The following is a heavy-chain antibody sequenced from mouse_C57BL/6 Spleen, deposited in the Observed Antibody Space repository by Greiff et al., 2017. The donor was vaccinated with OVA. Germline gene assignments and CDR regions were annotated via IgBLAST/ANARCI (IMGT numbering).Heavy chain of an antibody. CDR1: GFTFSDYY. CDR2: INYDGSST. V-gene: IGHV5-16*01. Sequence: EVQLVESEGGLVQPGSSMKLSCTASGFTFSDYYMAWVRQVPEKGLEWVANINYDGSSTYYLDSLKSRFIISRDNAKNILYLRMSRLKSEDTATYDCARVWERRYFDVWGTGTTVTVSS. D-gene: IGHD4-1*01. CDR3: ARVWERRYFDV. J-gene: IGHJ1*03.